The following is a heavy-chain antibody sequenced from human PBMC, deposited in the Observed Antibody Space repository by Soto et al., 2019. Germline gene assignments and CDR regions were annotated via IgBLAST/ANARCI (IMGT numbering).Heavy chain of an antibody. CDR2: ISGSGGTA. Sequence: EVQFLESGGGSVQPGGSLRRSCAASGFTFSSYAMHWVRRPPGKGLEWVSSISGSGGTAYYADSVQGRFSISRDSLVNTLYLQMNSLRAEDTAVYYCAKGRGQNWNFDYWGQGTLVTVSP. CDR3: AKGRGQNWNFDY. D-gene: IGHD1-1*01. V-gene: IGHV3-23*01. J-gene: IGHJ4*02. CDR1: GFTFSSYA.